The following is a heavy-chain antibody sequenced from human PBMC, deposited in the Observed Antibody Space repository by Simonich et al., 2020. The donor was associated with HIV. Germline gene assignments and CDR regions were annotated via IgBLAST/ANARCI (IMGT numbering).Heavy chain of an antibody. Sequence: EVQLVESGGGLVQPGRSLRLSCAASGFTFDDYAMHWVRQAPGKGLEWVSGIRWNSGSIGYADSVKGRFTISRDNAKNSLYLQMNSLRAEDMALYYCAKDMSYGYDAFDIWGQGTMVTVSS. CDR3: AKDMSYGYDAFDI. J-gene: IGHJ3*02. CDR2: IRWNSGSI. CDR1: GFTFDDYA. D-gene: IGHD5-18*01. V-gene: IGHV3-9*03.